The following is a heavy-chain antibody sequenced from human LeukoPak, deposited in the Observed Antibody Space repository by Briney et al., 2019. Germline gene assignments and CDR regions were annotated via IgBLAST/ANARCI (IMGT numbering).Heavy chain of an antibody. J-gene: IGHJ3*02. Sequence: GGSLRLSCAASGFSLRDYYMTWIRQTPGKGLEGVAYISSSGTTIYYADSAKGRFTISKDIAKSSLYPQMNSLRAEDTAVFYCARTVADSFDIWGQGTTVTVSS. CDR2: ISSSGTTI. CDR3: ARTVADSFDI. D-gene: IGHD2-21*01. CDR1: GFSLRDYY. V-gene: IGHV3-11*01.